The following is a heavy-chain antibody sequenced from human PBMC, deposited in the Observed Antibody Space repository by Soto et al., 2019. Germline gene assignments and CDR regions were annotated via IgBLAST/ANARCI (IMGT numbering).Heavy chain of an antibody. CDR1: GGSFSGYY. D-gene: IGHD3-22*01. CDR2: LNQDGSEE. CDR3: AKVFYYYDSSGYYYFDY. Sequence: PSETLSLTCAVYGGSFSGYYWSWVRQAPGKGLEWVANLNQDGSEEQYVDSVKGRFTVSRDNSKNTLYLQMSSLRAEDTAVYYCAKVFYYYDSSGYYYFDYWGQGTLVTVSS. V-gene: IGHV3-7*03. J-gene: IGHJ4*02.